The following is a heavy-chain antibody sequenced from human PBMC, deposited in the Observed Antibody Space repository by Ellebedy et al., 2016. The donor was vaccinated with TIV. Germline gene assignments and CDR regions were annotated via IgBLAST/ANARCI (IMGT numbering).Heavy chain of an antibody. Sequence: GGSLRLSXTASGFTFSIYAISWVRQAPGKGLEWVSSISHSGGSTYYADSVKGRFTISRDSSKNTVSLQMNSLRAEDTAVYHCAKDRQYYYDSSGYYSSRYYFDFWGQGTLVTVSS. CDR3: AKDRQYYYDSSGYYSSRYYFDF. D-gene: IGHD3-22*01. CDR2: ISHSGGST. CDR1: GFTFSIYA. J-gene: IGHJ4*02. V-gene: IGHV3-23*01.